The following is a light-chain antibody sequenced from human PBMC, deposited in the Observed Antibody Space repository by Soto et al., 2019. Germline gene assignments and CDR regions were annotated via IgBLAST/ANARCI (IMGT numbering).Light chain of an antibody. CDR1: QDIRNY. J-gene: IGKJ1*01. CDR2: KAS. CDR3: QQYNAYSRT. Sequence: DIQMTQSPSSLSASVGDRVTITCKASQDIRNYLNWYQQKPGKAPKLLIYKASSLESGVPSRFSGSGSGTEFTLTISSLQPDDFATYYCQQYNAYSRTFGQGTKVDIK. V-gene: IGKV1-5*03.